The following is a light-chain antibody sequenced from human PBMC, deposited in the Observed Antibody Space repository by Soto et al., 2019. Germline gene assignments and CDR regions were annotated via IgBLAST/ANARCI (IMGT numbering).Light chain of an antibody. CDR3: HQYGSSPT. CDR1: QSVSKNY. Sequence: EIVLTQSPGTLSLSPGERATLSCRASQSVSKNYLAWYQQKPGQAPRVLIYSASNRATGIPDRFSGSGSGTDLTLTICRLEPEDFAVYYCHQYGSSPTFGQGTKGEIK. V-gene: IGKV3-20*01. CDR2: SAS. J-gene: IGKJ1*01.